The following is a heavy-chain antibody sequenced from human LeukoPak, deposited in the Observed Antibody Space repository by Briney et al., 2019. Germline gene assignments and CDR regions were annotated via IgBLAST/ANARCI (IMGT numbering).Heavy chain of an antibody. D-gene: IGHD5-18*01. V-gene: IGHV3-30*04. J-gene: IGHJ4*02. CDR1: RFTFSSYA. CDR3: VEGGAARFDY. CDR2: ISYDGSNK. Sequence: GGSLRLSCAASRFTFSSYAMHWVRQAPGKGLEWVAVISYDGSNKYYADSVKGRFTISRDNSKNTLYLQMNSLRAEDTAVYYCVEGGAARFDYWGQGTLVAVSS.